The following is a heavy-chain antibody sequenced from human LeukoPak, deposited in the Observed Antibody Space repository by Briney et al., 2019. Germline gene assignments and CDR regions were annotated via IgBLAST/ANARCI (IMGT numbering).Heavy chain of an antibody. CDR3: ARGRVVPAAMAYYYYYYYMDV. V-gene: IGHV4-39*01. D-gene: IGHD2-2*01. Sequence: SETLSLTCTVSGGPISSSSYYWGWIRQPPGKGLEWIGSIYYSGSTYYNPSLKSRVTISVDTSKNQFSLKLSSVTAADTAVYYCARGRVVPAAMAYYYYYYYMDVWGKGTTVTVSS. CDR1: GGPISSSSYY. J-gene: IGHJ6*03. CDR2: IYYSGST.